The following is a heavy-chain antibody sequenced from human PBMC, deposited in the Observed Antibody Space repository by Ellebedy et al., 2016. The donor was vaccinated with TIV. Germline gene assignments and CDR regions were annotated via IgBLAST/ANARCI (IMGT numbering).Heavy chain of an antibody. J-gene: IGHJ4*02. CDR2: FDPEDGET. V-gene: IGHV1-24*01. CDR1: GYTLTELS. CDR3: ARDPRGSPPLGY. Sequence: ASVKVSXXVSGYTLTELSMHWVRQAPGKGLEWMGGFDPEDGETIYAQKFQGRVTMTEDTSTDTAYMELSRLRSDDTAVYYCARDPRGSPPLGYWGQGTLVTVSS. D-gene: IGHD1-26*01.